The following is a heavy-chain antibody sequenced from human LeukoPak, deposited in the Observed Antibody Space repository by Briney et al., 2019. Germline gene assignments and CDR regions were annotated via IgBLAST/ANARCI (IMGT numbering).Heavy chain of an antibody. D-gene: IGHD2-15*01. Sequence: PSETLSLTCAVYGGSFSGYYWSWIRQPPGKGLEWIGEINHSGSTNYNPSLKSRVTISVDTSKNQFSLKLSSVTAADTAVYYCARDRSAATWGYNWFDPWGQGTLVTVSS. J-gene: IGHJ5*02. CDR3: ARDRSAATWGYNWFDP. CDR1: GGSFSGYY. V-gene: IGHV4-34*01. CDR2: INHSGST.